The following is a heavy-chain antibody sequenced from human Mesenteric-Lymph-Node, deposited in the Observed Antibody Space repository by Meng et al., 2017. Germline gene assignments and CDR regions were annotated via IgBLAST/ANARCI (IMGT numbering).Heavy chain of an antibody. Sequence: GESLKISCVVSGFSFSDHYMDWVRQAPGKGLEWVGRIRNKDNSHTTEYAASVKGRFTISRDDSKNSLYLQLNSLRTEDTAVYYCAAPPSPARMFDPWGQGTLVTVSS. CDR2: IRNKDNSHTT. D-gene: IGHD1-14*01. J-gene: IGHJ5*02. CDR3: AAPPSPARMFDP. V-gene: IGHV3-72*01. CDR1: GFSFSDHY.